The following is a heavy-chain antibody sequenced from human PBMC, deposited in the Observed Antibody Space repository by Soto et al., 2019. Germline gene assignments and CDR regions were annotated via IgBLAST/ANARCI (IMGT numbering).Heavy chain of an antibody. CDR3: ARKDKSGYFNWFDP. D-gene: IGHD3-22*01. Sequence: GASLKISCRTSGYRFTSYWIAWVRQMPGKGLEWMGIIFPSDSDTRYSPSFQGQVTISADRSTSTVFLQWASLKASHTAVYFCARKDKSGYFNWFDPWGQGTLVTVSS. CDR1: GYRFTSYW. V-gene: IGHV5-51*01. CDR2: IFPSDSDT. J-gene: IGHJ5*02.